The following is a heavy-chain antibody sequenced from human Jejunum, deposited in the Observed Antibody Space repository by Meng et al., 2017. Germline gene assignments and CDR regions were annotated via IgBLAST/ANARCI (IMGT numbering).Heavy chain of an antibody. Sequence: QITLTESGPTRVKPTQTPTLTCTFSGFSLNTRGVGVGWIRQAPGKAMEWLAVIYWDDAKNYSPSLETRLTITKDTSRNQVVLTMTNVDPVDTATYYCAHKSYGDYPLVAWGQGTLVTVSS. CDR2: IYWDDAK. J-gene: IGHJ5*02. V-gene: IGHV2-5*02. CDR1: GFSLNTRGVG. D-gene: IGHD4-17*01. CDR3: AHKSYGDYPLVA.